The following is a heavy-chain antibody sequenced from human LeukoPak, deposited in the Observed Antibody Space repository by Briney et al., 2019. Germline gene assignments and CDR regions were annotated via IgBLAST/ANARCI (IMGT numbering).Heavy chain of an antibody. J-gene: IGHJ5*02. CDR1: GYTFTSYD. V-gene: IGHV1-8*01. CDR2: MNPNSGNT. D-gene: IGHD3-10*01. Sequence: ASVKVSCKASGYTFTSYDINWVRQATGQGLEWMGWMNPNSGNTNYAQKFQGRVTMTRDTSISTAYMELSRLRSDDTAVYYCARAAVRGALYNWFDPWGQGTLVTVSS. CDR3: ARAAVRGALYNWFDP.